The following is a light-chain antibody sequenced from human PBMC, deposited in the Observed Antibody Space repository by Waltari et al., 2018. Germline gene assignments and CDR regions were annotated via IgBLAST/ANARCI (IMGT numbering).Light chain of an antibody. CDR1: SGRIASNY. J-gene: IGLJ3*02. CDR3: QSYDSSNRGV. V-gene: IGLV6-57*01. Sequence: NFMLTQPHSVSESPGKTVTISCTRSSGRIASNYVQWYQQRPGSSPTTVIYENNQRPSGVPDRFSGSIDSSSNSASLTISGLKTEDEADYYGQSYDSSNRGVFGGGTKLTVL. CDR2: ENN.